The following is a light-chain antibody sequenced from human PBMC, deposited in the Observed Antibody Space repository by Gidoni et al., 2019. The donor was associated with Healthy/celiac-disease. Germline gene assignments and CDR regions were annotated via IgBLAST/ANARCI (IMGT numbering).Light chain of an antibody. CDR1: SSDVGGYNY. CDR2: EVS. CDR3: SSYTSSSTLG. V-gene: IGLV2-14*01. Sequence: QSALTQPASVSASPGQSITISCTGTSSDVGGYNYVSWYQQHPGKAPKLMLYEVSNRPSGVSNRFSGSKSGNTASLTISELQAEDEADYYCSSYTSSSTLGFGGGTKLTVL. J-gene: IGLJ2*01.